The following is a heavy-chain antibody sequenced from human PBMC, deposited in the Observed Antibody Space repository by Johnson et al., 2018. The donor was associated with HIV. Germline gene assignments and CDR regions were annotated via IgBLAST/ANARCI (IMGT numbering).Heavy chain of an antibody. Sequence: QVQLLESGGGLVKPGGSLRLSCAASGFTFSDYYMSWIRQAPGKGLEWVSYISTSGSTIYYADSVKGRFTISRDNAKNTLYLQMNSLRAEDTAVYYCARDRRSVDACDIWGQGTMVTVSS. D-gene: IGHD3-10*01. J-gene: IGHJ3*02. CDR3: ARDRRSVDACDI. V-gene: IGHV3-11*01. CDR1: GFTFSDYY. CDR2: ISTSGSTI.